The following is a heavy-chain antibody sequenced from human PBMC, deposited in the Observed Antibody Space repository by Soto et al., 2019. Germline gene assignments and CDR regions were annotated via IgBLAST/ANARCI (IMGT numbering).Heavy chain of an antibody. CDR2: ISGSGDST. V-gene: IGHV3-23*01. J-gene: IGHJ4*02. Sequence: GGSMRLSCAASGFTFNNYAMSWVRKAQGKGLEWVSAISGSGDSTYYAESVKGRFTISRDNSKNTLYLQMNSLGAEDTAVYYCASRNYYDSSGYYYWYYFDFWGQGTLVTVSS. CDR3: ASRNYYDSSGYYYWYYFDF. D-gene: IGHD3-22*01. CDR1: GFTFNNYA.